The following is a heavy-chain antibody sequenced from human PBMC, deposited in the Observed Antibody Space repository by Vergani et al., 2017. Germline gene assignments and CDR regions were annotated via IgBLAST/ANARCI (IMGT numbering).Heavy chain of an antibody. D-gene: IGHD1-1*01. CDR2: IYHTGST. CDR1: GGSISSSNW. CDR3: ARSIQYNWNDQDAFDI. J-gene: IGHJ3*02. Sequence: QVQLQESGPGLVKPSGTLSLTCAVSGGSISSSNWWSWVRQPPGKGLEWIGEIYHTGSTNYNPSLKSRVTISVDKSKNQFSLKLSSVTPEDTAVYYCARSIQYNWNDQDAFDIWGQGTMVTVSS. V-gene: IGHV4-4*02.